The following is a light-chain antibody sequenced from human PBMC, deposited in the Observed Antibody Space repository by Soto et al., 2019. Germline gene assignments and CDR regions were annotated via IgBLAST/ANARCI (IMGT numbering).Light chain of an antibody. J-gene: IGKJ4*01. V-gene: IGKV1-27*01. CDR3: QKYNSAPLT. Sequence: DIRVTQSPSSLSPSLGDRVTITCRANQAIGGYLAWFQQQPGKVPKLLIYAASALQSGVPSRFSGSGSGTDFTLTISSLQPEDIATYYCQKYNSAPLTFGGGTKVEI. CDR1: QAIGGY. CDR2: AAS.